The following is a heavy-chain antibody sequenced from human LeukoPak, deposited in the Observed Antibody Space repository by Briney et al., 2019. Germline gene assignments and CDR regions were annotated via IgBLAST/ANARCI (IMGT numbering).Heavy chain of an antibody. J-gene: IGHJ4*02. CDR1: GFTFRSYS. V-gene: IGHV3-30*02. CDR2: IHSDGGDK. Sequence: PGGSLRLSCAASGFTFRSYSMHWVRQAPGQGLEWVAFIHSDGGDKYYADSVQGRFTISRDNSKNTVFLQMNSLTGEDTAVYYCARDGGSYSLDYWGQGTLVTDSS. D-gene: IGHD1-26*01. CDR3: ARDGGSYSLDY.